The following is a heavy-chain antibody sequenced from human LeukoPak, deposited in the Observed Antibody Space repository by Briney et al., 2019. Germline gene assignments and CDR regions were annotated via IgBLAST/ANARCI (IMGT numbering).Heavy chain of an antibody. CDR1: GGSISSYY. CDR3: GRHQNRDGYNPRPFDY. CDR2: IYTSGST. J-gene: IGHJ4*02. Sequence: SETLSLTCTVSGGSISSYYWSWIRQPAGKGLEWIGRIYTSGSTNYNPSLKSRVTMSVDTSKNQFSLKLSSVTAADTAVYYCGRHQNRDGYNPRPFDYWGQGILVTVSS. V-gene: IGHV4-4*07. D-gene: IGHD5-24*01.